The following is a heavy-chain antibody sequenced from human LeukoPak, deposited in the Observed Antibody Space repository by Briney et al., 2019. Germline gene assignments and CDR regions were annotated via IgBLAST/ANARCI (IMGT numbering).Heavy chain of an antibody. D-gene: IGHD3/OR15-3a*01. V-gene: IGHV4-59*01. J-gene: IGHJ4*02. CDR3: ARDIGLLGLPYYFDY. CDR2: IYYSGST. CDR1: GGSISSYY. Sequence: SETLSLTCTVSGGSISSYYWSWIRQPPGKGLEWIRYIYYSGSTNYNPSPKSRVTISVDTSKNQFSLKLSSVTAADTAVYYCARDIGLLGLPYYFDYWGQGTLVTVSS.